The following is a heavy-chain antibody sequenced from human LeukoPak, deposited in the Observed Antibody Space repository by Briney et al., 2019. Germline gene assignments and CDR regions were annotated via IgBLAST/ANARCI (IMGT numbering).Heavy chain of an antibody. D-gene: IGHD1-1*01. CDR2: IYYSGST. Sequence: SETLSLTCTVSGGSISSYYWSWIRQPPGKGLEWIGYIYYSGSTNYNPSLRSRVTISVDTSKNQFSLKLSSVTAADTAAYYCASHPPGTRGQGTLVTVSS. CDR1: GGSISSYY. CDR3: ASHPPGT. V-gene: IGHV4-59*01. J-gene: IGHJ4*02.